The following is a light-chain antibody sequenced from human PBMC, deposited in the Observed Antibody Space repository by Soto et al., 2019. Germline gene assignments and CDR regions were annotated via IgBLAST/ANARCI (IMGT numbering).Light chain of an antibody. J-gene: IGKJ2*01. V-gene: IGKV1-39*01. CDR3: QQSSSSPIYT. CDR2: AAS. CDR1: QSISTY. Sequence: DIQMTQSPSSLSAFVGDRVTITCRASQSISTYLNWYQHKPGKAPKLLIYAASGLQSGVPSRFSGRGSGTAFTLTISSLQPEDFATYYCQQSSSSPIYTFGQGTKLEIK.